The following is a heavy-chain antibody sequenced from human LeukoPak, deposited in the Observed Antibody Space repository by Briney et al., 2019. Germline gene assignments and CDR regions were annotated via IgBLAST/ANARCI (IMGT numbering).Heavy chain of an antibody. CDR2: IYSDGVT. J-gene: IGHJ5*02. CDR3: ARDRAEGKTWVEFDP. Sequence: GGSLRLSCAASGFIVNSYAMSWVRQAPGKGLAWVSLIYSDGVTQYADSVKGRFTISRDDSKNTLYLQMNSLRDEDTAVYFCARDRAEGKTWVEFDPWGQGTLVTVSS. CDR1: GFIVNSYA. V-gene: IGHV3-66*02.